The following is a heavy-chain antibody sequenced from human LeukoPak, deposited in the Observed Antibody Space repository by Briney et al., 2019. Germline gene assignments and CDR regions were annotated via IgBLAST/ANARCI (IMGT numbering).Heavy chain of an antibody. CDR2: IKSRTDGGTA. V-gene: IGHV3-15*01. Sequence: PGGSLRLSCAASGFTFNDAWMTWVRQAPGKGLQWVGRIKSRTDGGTADYAPPVKGRFTISRDDSKTTLYLQMNSLKTEDTAVYYCTTSWTPQDRRIGAEEGVDFWGQGALVTVSS. J-gene: IGHJ4*02. CDR1: GFTFNDAW. CDR3: TTSWTPQDRRIGAEEGVDF. D-gene: IGHD6-25*01.